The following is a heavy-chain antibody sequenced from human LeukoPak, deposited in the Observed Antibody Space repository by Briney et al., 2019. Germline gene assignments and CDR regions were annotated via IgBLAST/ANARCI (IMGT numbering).Heavy chain of an antibody. CDR3: ARDRTHYYDSSGYYGY. CDR1: GYTFTGYY. V-gene: IGHV1-2*02. CDR2: INPNSGGT. D-gene: IGHD3-22*01. Sequence: ASVKVSCKAPGYTFTGYYMHWVRQAPGQGLEWMGWINPNSGGTNYAQKFQGRVTMTRDTSISTAYMELSRLRSDDTAVYYCARDRTHYYDSSGYYGYWGQGTLVTVSS. J-gene: IGHJ4*02.